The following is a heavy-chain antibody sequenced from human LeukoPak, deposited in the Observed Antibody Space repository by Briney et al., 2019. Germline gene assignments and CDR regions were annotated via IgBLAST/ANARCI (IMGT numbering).Heavy chain of an antibody. CDR3: ARLRYYGMDV. V-gene: IGHV3-30*03. CDR1: GYTFSSYG. Sequence: SCKASGYTFSSYGMHWVRQAPGKGLEWVAVISYDGSNKYYADSVKGRFTISRDNSKNTLYLQMNSLRAEDTAVYYCARLRYYGMDVWGQGTTVTVSS. CDR2: ISYDGSNK. J-gene: IGHJ6*02.